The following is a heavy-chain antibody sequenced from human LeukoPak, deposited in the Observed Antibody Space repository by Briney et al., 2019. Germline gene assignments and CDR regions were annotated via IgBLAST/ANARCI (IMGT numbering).Heavy chain of an antibody. CDR1: DDSFSSHY. CDR2: ISYIGRT. V-gene: IGHV4-59*11. CDR3: ARGDSSGRNWFDP. J-gene: IGHJ5*02. Sequence: SETLSLTCAVSDDSFSSHYWTWIRQPPGKGLEWIGYISYIGRTNYNPSLKSRVTISVDTSKNQFSLKLSSVTAADTAVYYCARGDSSGRNWFDPWGQGTLVTVSS. D-gene: IGHD6-19*01.